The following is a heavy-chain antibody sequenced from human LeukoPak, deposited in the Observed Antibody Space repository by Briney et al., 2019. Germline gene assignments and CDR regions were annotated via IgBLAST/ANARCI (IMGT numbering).Heavy chain of an antibody. CDR3: ARVNSSSGGSSLFDY. J-gene: IGHJ4*02. CDR2: ITSSSSTI. CDR1: GFTFNDYY. V-gene: IGHV3-11*01. D-gene: IGHD2-15*01. Sequence: GGSLTLFCAASGFTFNDYYMSWIRQAPGKGLEGVSYITSSSSTIYYADSAKGGFTTSRDNAKKSLYLQMNSLRAKDTAMYYSARVNSSSGGSSLFDYWGQGTLVTVSS.